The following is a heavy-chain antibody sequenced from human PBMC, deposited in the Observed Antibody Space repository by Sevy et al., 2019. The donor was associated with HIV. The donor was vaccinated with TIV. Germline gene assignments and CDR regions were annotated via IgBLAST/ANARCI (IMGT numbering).Heavy chain of an antibody. D-gene: IGHD3-3*01. CDR3: ARGLFGTSTRRWFSP. CDR2: ISFNSGDT. Sequence: ASVKVSCKASGYTFTGHYIHWVRQAPGQGLEWMGRISFNSGDTRYAQNFQGRVTMTRDTSISTAYMDLNSLTSDDSAVYYCARGLFGTSTRRWFSPWGQGTLVTVSS. CDR1: GYTFTGHY. V-gene: IGHV1-2*06. J-gene: IGHJ5*02.